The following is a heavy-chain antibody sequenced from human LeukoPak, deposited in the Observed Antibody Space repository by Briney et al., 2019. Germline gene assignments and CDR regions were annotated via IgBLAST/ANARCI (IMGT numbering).Heavy chain of an antibody. V-gene: IGHV4-4*09. CDR3: ATVAY. CDR2: IFSNGTT. Sequence: SETLSLTCTVSGGSLYTYNWRWIRQPPGKGLEWIGYIFSNGTTSYNPSLESRVTISLDMSKNRFSLRLTSVSAADTAMYYCATVAYWGLGIRVTVSS. CDR1: GGSLYTYN. J-gene: IGHJ4*02.